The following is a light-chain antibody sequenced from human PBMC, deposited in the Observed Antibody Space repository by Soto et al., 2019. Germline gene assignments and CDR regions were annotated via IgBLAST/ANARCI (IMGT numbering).Light chain of an antibody. J-gene: IGLJ1*01. V-gene: IGLV2-14*03. CDR1: SSDVGVFEY. Sequence: QSALTQHASVSGSPGQSITISCTGSSSDVGVFEYVSWYQQHPGKAPKLLIYDVTYRPSGISKRFSGSKSGNTASLTISGLQAEDEADYYCSSYTGSYTLAVFGTGTKLTVL. CDR3: SSYTGSYTLAV. CDR2: DVT.